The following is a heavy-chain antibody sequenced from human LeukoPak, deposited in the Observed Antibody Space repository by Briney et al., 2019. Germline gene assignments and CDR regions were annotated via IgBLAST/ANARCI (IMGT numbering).Heavy chain of an antibody. D-gene: IGHD1-26*01. V-gene: IGHV4-39*01. J-gene: IGHJ4*02. Sequence: PSETLSLTCTVSGGSISSSSYYWGWIRQPPGKGLEWIGSIYYSGSTYYNPSLKSRVTISVDTSKNQFSLKLSSVTAADTAVYYCARPESGSYKNWGQGTLVTVSS. CDR2: IYYSGST. CDR1: GGSISSSSYY. CDR3: ARPESGSYKN.